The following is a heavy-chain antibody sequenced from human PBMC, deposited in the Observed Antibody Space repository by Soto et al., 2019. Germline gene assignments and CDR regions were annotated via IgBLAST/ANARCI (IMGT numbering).Heavy chain of an antibody. CDR2: ISGSGGST. J-gene: IGHJ3*02. CDR1: GFTFSSYA. V-gene: IGHV3-23*01. D-gene: IGHD6-19*01. Sequence: PGGSLRLSCAASGFTFSSYAMSWVRQAPGKGLEWVSAISGSGGSTYYADSVKGRFTISRDNSKNTLYLQINSLRAEDTAVYYCAKDGGDGMMGIAVAGTGDAFDIWGQGTMVTVSS. CDR3: AKDGGDGMMGIAVAGTGDAFDI.